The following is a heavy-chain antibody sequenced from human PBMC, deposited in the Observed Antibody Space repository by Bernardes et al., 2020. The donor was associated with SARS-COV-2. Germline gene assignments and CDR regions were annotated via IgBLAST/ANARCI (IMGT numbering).Heavy chain of an antibody. CDR2: INPNSGAT. J-gene: IGHJ4*02. V-gene: IGHV1-2*02. CDR3: ARDLAGPASAY. D-gene: IGHD6-19*01. CDR1: GYTFTSSY. Sequence: ASVKVSCKASGYTFTSSYMYLVRQAPGQGLEWMGWINPNSGATNYAQNLQGRVTITRDTSVTTVYMELTRLRSDDTAVYYCARDLAGPASAYWGQGTLVTVSS.